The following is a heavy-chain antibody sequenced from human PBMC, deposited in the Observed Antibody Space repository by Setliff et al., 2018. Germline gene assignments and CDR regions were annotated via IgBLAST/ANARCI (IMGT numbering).Heavy chain of an antibody. CDR2: IYAGDSDT. V-gene: IGHV5-51*01. J-gene: IGHJ6*03. CDR3: ARERGDIVSTTSYYYYMDV. D-gene: IGHD5-12*01. CDR1: GYTFTNYW. Sequence: PGESLKISCKGSGYTFTNYWIAWVRQMPGKGLEWMGVIYAGDSDTRYSPSFQGQVTFSADKSISTAYMEMSSLRSEDTAVYYCARERGDIVSTTSYYYYMDVWGKGTTVTVSS.